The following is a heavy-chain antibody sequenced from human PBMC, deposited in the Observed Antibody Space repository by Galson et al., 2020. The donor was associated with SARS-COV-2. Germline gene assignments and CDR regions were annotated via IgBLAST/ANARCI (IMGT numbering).Heavy chain of an antibody. V-gene: IGHV2-5*02. Sequence: SGPTLVKPTQTLTLTCTFSGFSLITSAVAVGWIRQPPGKALEWLALIYWDNDKRYSPSLRSRLTNSKDTSKSQVVLTMTNVDPVDAATYYCERRRRLPTIDYGMDVWGLGTTVTVSS. J-gene: IGHJ6*02. CDR3: ERRRRLPTIDYGMDV. CDR1: GFSLITSAVA. D-gene: IGHD4-17*01. CDR2: IYWDNDK.